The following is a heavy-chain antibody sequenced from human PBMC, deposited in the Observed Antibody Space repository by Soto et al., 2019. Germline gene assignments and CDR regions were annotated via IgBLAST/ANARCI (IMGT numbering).Heavy chain of an antibody. D-gene: IGHD6-6*01. V-gene: IGHV1-3*01. Sequence: QVQLVQSGAEVKKPGASVKVSCKASGYTFTSYAMHWVRQAPGQRLEWMGWINAGNGNTKYSQKFQGRVTITRDTSASTAYMGLSSLRSEDTAVYYCARDEYRSSSFHSRTDYWGQGTLVTVSS. CDR2: INAGNGNT. CDR3: ARDEYRSSSFHSRTDY. CDR1: GYTFTSYA. J-gene: IGHJ4*02.